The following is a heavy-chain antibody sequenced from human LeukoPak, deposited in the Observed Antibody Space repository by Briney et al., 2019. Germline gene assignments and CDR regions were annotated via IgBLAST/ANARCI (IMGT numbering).Heavy chain of an antibody. CDR1: GGSISSSSYY. V-gene: IGHV4-39*02. CDR3: ASRFDY. Sequence: SETLSLTCTVSGGSISSSSYYWGWIRQPPGKGLEWIGSIYFSGSTYYNPSLKSRVTISADTSKSHFSLKMSSVTAADTAVYYCASRFDYWGQGILVTVTT. CDR2: IYFSGST. J-gene: IGHJ4*02.